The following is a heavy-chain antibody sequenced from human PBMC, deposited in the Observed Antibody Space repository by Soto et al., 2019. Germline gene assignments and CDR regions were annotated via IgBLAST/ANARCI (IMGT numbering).Heavy chain of an antibody. V-gene: IGHV4-38-2*01. Sequence: PSETLSLTCGVSDYSISSGYYWAWIRQPPGKGLEWLGSIYHSGSTYQNPSLSSRVTISVDTSRNKFSLRLSSVTAADTAVYYCARHRDGYNYASDIWGQGTVVTVSS. D-gene: IGHD5-12*01. CDR3: ARHRDGYNYASDI. J-gene: IGHJ3*02. CDR2: IYHSGST. CDR1: DYSISSGYY.